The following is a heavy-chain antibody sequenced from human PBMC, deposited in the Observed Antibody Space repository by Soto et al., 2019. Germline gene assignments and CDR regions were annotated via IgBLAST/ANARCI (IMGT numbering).Heavy chain of an antibody. CDR1: GGTFNRYA. CDR3: ARSAVTLFGVVSIPSHYDSEMDV. J-gene: IGHJ6*02. D-gene: IGHD3-3*01. V-gene: IGHV1-69*01. Sequence: QVQLVQSGAEVKKPGSSVKVSCKASGGTFNRYAISWVRQAPGQGLEWMGGIIPIFGIGNDAQRFQGRGTITADESTGTAYMELSSRRSEDTGVYYCARSAVTLFGVVSIPSHYDSEMDVWGQGTTVTVSS. CDR2: IIPIFGIG.